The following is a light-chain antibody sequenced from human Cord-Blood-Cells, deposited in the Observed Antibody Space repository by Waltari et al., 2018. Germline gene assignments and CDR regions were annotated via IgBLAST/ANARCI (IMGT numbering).Light chain of an antibody. V-gene: IGKV3-20*01. J-gene: IGKJ3*01. CDR3: QQFGSSFT. CDR2: GAS. CDR1: QSVSSSY. Sequence: LFTSSLHTRSSSPGQRVTLSCRASQSVSSSYLAWYQQKPGQATRLLIYGASRRATGIPDRFSGSGSGTDFTLTISRLEPEDFAVYYCQQFGSSFTFGPGTKVDIK.